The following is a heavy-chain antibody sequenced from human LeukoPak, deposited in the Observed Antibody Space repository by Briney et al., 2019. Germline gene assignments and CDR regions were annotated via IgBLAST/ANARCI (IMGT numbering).Heavy chain of an antibody. CDR1: GFTFSSYA. J-gene: IGHJ5*02. Sequence: GGSLRLSCAASGFTFSSYAIHWVRQAPGKGLEWVAFIRSDGSNKYYADSVKGRFTISRDNSKNTLYLQMNSLTTEDTAVYYCAKDDSQMVRGGYNWFDLWGQGTLVTVSS. CDR2: IRSDGSNK. D-gene: IGHD3-10*01. V-gene: IGHV3-30*02. CDR3: AKDDSQMVRGGYNWFDL.